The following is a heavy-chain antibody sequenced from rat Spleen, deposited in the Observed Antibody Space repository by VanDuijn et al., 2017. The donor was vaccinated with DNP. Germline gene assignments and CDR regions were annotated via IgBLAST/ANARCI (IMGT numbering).Heavy chain of an antibody. CDR2: INPDGGNT. V-gene: IGHV5-31*01. J-gene: IGHJ3*01. Sequence: EVQLVESGGDLVQPGRSLKLSCVASGFTFSSYWMYWIRQAPGKGLEWVASINPDGGNTYYPDSVKGRFTISRDNAKSTLYLQMNSLRSEDTATYYCTRGANWEGNWFAYWGQGTLVTVSS. CDR3: TRGANWEGNWFAY. CDR1: GFTFSSYW. D-gene: IGHD5-1*01.